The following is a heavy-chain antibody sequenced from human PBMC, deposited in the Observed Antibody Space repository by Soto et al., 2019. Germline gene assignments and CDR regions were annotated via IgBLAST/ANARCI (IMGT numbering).Heavy chain of an antibody. J-gene: IGHJ3*02. CDR3: ARDDFIVVGISRGFDI. V-gene: IGHV3-74*01. D-gene: IGHD2-15*01. CDR1: GFTFSRYW. Sequence: EVQLVESGGGLVQPGGSLTLSCAASGFTFSRYWMHWVRQAPGEGLVWVSGISTDGSTTRYVDSVKGRFTISRDNVKNTLYLQMSSLRAEDTAVYYCARDDFIVVGISRGFDIWVQGTVVTVSS. CDR2: ISTDGSTT.